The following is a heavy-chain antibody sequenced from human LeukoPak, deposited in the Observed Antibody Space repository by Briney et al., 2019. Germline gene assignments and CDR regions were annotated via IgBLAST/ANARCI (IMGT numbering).Heavy chain of an antibody. Sequence: GGSLRLSCAASGFTFSSYAMHWVRQAPGKGLEWVAVISYDGSNKYYADSVKGRFTISRDNSKNTLYLQMNSLRAEDTAVYYCARASMVSYYYYYTDVRGNGTTVTVSS. D-gene: IGHD3-10*01. CDR2: ISYDGSNK. J-gene: IGHJ6*03. CDR1: GFTFSSYA. CDR3: ARASMVSYYYYYTDV. V-gene: IGHV3-30*04.